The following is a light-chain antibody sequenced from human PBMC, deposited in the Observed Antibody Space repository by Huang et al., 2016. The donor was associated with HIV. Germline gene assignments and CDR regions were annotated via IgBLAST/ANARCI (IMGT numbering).Light chain of an antibody. CDR1: QSVTSN. CDR3: QHYNNWPWWT. Sequence: EVVMTQSPAILSVSPGERATLSCRASQSVTSNLAWYQQKPGQAPRLLIHSASPRATGIPARFSGSGSGTEFTLTISSLQSEDFAVYYCQHYNNWPWWTFGQGTKVEIK. CDR2: SAS. J-gene: IGKJ1*01. V-gene: IGKV3-15*01.